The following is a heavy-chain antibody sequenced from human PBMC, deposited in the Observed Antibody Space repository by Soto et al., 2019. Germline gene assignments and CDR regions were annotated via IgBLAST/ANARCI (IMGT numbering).Heavy chain of an antibody. CDR1: GYTFTSYC. CDR3: ARGPLRFLEWSRGYYGMDV. Sequence: ASVKVACKASGYTFTSYCISWVRQAPGQGLEWMGWISAYNGNTNYAQNLQGRVTMTTDTSASTAYMELRSLRSDDTAVYYCARGPLRFLEWSRGYYGMDVWGQGTTVTVS. V-gene: IGHV1-18*01. CDR2: ISAYNGNT. J-gene: IGHJ6*02. D-gene: IGHD3-3*01.